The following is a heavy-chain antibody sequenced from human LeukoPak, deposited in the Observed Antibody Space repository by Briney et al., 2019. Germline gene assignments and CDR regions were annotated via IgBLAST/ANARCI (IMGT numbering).Heavy chain of an antibody. CDR1: GYTLTELS. D-gene: IGHD3-16*02. CDR2: FEPEDGET. J-gene: IGHJ3*02. CDR3: AILLSELSAFYI. V-gene: IGHV1-24*01. Sequence: ATVTVSCKVSGYTLTELSMHGVRQAPGKGVEGMGGFEPEDGETIYAQKFQGRVTMTEDTSPDTAYMELSSVRSEDTAVYYCAILLSELSAFYIWGQGTMVTVSS.